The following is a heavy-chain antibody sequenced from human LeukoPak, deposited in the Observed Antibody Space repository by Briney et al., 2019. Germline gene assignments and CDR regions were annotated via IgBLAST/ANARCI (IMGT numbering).Heavy chain of an antibody. CDR3: AKRYCSSTTCYDDRGAFDY. Sequence: PSETLSLTCAVYSGSFSGYYWSWIRQPPGKGLEWIGEINQSGSTNYNPSLKSRVTISVDTSKNQFSLKLSSVTAADTAVYYCAKRYCSSTTCYDDRGAFDYWGQGTLVTVSS. CDR2: INQSGST. D-gene: IGHD2-2*01. J-gene: IGHJ4*02. V-gene: IGHV4-34*01. CDR1: SGSFSGYY.